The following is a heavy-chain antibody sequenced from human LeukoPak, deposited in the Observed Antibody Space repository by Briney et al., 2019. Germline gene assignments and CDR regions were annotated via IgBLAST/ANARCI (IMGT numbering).Heavy chain of an antibody. CDR1: GFTFSSYA. CDR2: ISSNGGST. CDR3: ARDLIPYYDFWTGFDP. J-gene: IGHJ5*02. D-gene: IGHD3-3*01. V-gene: IGHV3-64*01. Sequence: VGSLRLSCAASGFTFSSYAMHWVCEAPGKGLEYVLAISSNGGSTYYANSVKGRFTISRDNSKNTMYLQMGSLRAEDMAVYYCARDLIPYYDFWTGFDPWGQGTLVTVSS.